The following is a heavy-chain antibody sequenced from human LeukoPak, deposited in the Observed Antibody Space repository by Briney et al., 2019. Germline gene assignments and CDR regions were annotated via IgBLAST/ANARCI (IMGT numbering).Heavy chain of an antibody. CDR3: AKRPSSYCSDGGCYFNY. Sequence: AGGSLRLSCAASGFSFSSYAMSWVRQAPGKGLEWVSSISGSGTNTYYADSVKGRFTISRDKTKDTLYLQMNTLRAEDTAVYYCAKRPSSYCSDGGCYFNYWGQRTLVTVSS. V-gene: IGHV3-23*01. D-gene: IGHD2-15*01. CDR1: GFSFSSYA. CDR2: ISGSGTNT. J-gene: IGHJ4*02.